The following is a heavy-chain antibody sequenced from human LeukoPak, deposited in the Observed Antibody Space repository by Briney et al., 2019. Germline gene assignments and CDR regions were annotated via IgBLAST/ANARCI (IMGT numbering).Heavy chain of an antibody. Sequence: SETLSLTCAVYGGSFSGYYWSWIRQPPGKGLEWIGYIYYSGSTNYNPSLKSRVTISVDTSKNQFSLKLSSVTAADTAVYYCARVTTDFWSGYEYYYYGMDVWGQGTTVTVSS. J-gene: IGHJ6*02. D-gene: IGHD3-3*01. CDR1: GGSFSGYY. CDR2: IYYSGST. V-gene: IGHV4-59*01. CDR3: ARVTTDFWSGYEYYYYGMDV.